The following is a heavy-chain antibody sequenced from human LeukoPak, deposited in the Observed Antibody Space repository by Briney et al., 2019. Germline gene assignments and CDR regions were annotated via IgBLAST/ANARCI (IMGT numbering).Heavy chain of an antibody. V-gene: IGHV3-21*01. CDR2: ISSSSSYI. J-gene: IGHJ6*03. CDR1: GFTFSSYG. Sequence: PGRSLRLSCAASGFTFSSYGMHWVRQAPGKGLEWVSSISSSSSYIYYADSVKGRFTTSRDNAKNSLYLQMNSLRAEDTAVYYCARDLLGSAMDVWGKGTTVTVSS. CDR3: ARDLLGSAMDV. D-gene: IGHD7-27*01.